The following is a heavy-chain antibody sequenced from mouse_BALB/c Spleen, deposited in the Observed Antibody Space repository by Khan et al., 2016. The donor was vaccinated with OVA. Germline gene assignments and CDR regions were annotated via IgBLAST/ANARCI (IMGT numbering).Heavy chain of an antibody. J-gene: IGHJ3*01. CDR3: ASHLTGSFAY. V-gene: IGHV5-6*01. CDR2: ISSGADYT. D-gene: IGHD4-1*01. CDR1: GFTFSAYS. Sequence: IQLVQSGPELKKPGGSLKLSCAASGFTFSAYSMSWVRQTPDKRLEWVATISSGADYTYYPDGVKGRFTISRDNAKNTLYLQMSSLKSEDTAMYYCASHLTGSFAYWGQGTLVTVSA.